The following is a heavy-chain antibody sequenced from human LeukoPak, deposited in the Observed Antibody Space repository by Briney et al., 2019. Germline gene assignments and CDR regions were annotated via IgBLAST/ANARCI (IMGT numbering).Heavy chain of an antibody. CDR1: GGSFGGYY. D-gene: IGHD2-2*02. CDR3: ARLLGYCSSTSCYTPW. J-gene: IGHJ4*02. V-gene: IGHV4-34*01. Sequence: SETLSPTCAVYGGSFGGYYWSWIRQPPGKGLEWIGEINHSGSTNYNPSLKSRVTISVDTSKNQFSLKLSSVTAADTAVYYCARLLGYCSSTSCYTPWWGQGTLVTVSS. CDR2: INHSGST.